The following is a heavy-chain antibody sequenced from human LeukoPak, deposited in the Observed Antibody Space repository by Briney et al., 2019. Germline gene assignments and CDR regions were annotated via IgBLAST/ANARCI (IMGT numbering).Heavy chain of an antibody. CDR3: VKLGVDGDHFSDVVFDY. CDR1: GFTFSSYA. CDR2: ISSNGGST. V-gene: IGHV3-64D*06. J-gene: IGHJ4*02. D-gene: IGHD4-17*01. Sequence: PGGSLRLSCSASGFTFSSYAMHWVRQAPGKGLEYVSAISSNGGSTYYADSVKGRFTISRDNSKNTLYLQMSSLRAEDTAVYYCVKLGVDGDHFSDVVFDYWGQGTLVTVSS.